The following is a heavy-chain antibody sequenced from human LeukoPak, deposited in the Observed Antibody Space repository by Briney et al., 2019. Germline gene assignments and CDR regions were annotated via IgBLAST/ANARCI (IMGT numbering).Heavy chain of an antibody. CDR1: GGSISSYY. D-gene: IGHD3-3*01. V-gene: IGHV4-4*07. Sequence: SETLSLTCTVSGGSISSYYWSWIRQPPGKGLEWIGRIYTSGSTNYNPSLKSRVTMSVDTSKNQFSLKLSSVTAADTAVYYCARXGGXSXXYXFDYWGQGTLVTVS. J-gene: IGHJ4*02. CDR2: IYTSGST. CDR3: ARXGGXSXXYXFDY.